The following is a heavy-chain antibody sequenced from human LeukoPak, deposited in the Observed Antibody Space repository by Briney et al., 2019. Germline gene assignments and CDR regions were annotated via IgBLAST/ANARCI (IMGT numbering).Heavy chain of an antibody. CDR1: GGSISSGGYY. V-gene: IGHV4-31*03. D-gene: IGHD3-3*01. CDR2: IYYSGST. J-gene: IGHJ4*02. CDR3: ARSPGTIFGVAPSPFDY. Sequence: KASETLSLTCTVSGGSISSGGYYWSWIRQHPGKGLEWIGYIYYSGSTYYNPSLKSRVTISVDTSKNQFSLKLSSVTAADTAVYYCARSPGTIFGVAPSPFDYWGQGTLVTVSS.